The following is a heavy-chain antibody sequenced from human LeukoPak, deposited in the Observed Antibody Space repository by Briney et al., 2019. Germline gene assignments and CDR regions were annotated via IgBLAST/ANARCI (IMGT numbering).Heavy chain of an antibody. CDR2: ISSSSSYI. Sequence: GGSLRLSCAASGFTFSSYSMNWVRQAPGKGLEWVSSISSSSSYIYYADSVKGRFTISRDNAKNSLYLQMNSLRAEDTAVYYCARDPKRPMAQSGYMDVWGKGTTVTVSS. CDR3: ARDPKRPMAQSGYMDV. CDR1: GFTFSSYS. J-gene: IGHJ6*03. V-gene: IGHV3-21*01. D-gene: IGHD1-26*01.